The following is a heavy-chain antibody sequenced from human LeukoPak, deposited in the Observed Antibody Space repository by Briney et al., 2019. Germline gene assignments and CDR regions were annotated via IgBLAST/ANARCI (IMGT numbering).Heavy chain of an antibody. Sequence: GGSLRLSCAASGFTFSSYWMSWVRRAPGKGLEWVANIKQDGSEKYYVDSVRGRFTISRDNAKNSLYLQMNSLRAEDTAVYYCARVSDYYGSGYAFDIWGQGTMVTVSS. CDR3: ARVSDYYGSGYAFDI. CDR1: GFTFSSYW. J-gene: IGHJ3*02. CDR2: IKQDGSEK. V-gene: IGHV3-7*03. D-gene: IGHD3-10*01.